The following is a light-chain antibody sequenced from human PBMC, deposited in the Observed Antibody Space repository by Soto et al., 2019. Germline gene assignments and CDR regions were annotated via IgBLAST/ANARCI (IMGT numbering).Light chain of an antibody. V-gene: IGLV1-51*02. Sequence: QSVLTQPPSVSAAPGQKVTISCSGSSSNIGNNYVSWYQQLPGTAPKLLIYENNKRPSGIPDRFSGSKSGTSATLGSTGLQTGDEADYYCGTWDSSLLWVFGGGTKLTVL. CDR3: GTWDSSLLWV. J-gene: IGLJ3*02. CDR2: ENN. CDR1: SSNIGNNY.